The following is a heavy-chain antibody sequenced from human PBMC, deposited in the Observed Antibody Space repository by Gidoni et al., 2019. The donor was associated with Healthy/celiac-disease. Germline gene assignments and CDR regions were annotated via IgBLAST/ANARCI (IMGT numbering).Heavy chain of an antibody. D-gene: IGHD2-15*01. J-gene: IGHJ4*02. V-gene: IGHV1-2*02. CDR3: ARLTSRGCSGGSCYSPIDY. Sequence: INPNSGGTNYAQKFQGRVTMTRDTSISTAYMELSRLRSDDTAVYYCARLTSRGCSGGSCYSPIDYWGQGTLVTVSS. CDR2: INPNSGGT.